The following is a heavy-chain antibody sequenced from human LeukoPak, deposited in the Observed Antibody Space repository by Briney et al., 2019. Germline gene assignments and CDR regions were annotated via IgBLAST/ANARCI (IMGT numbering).Heavy chain of an antibody. J-gene: IGHJ4*02. CDR3: AKFGDSSGYYYVTYHGFDY. CDR2: ISGSGGST. CDR1: GFTFNNYW. V-gene: IGHV3-23*01. D-gene: IGHD3-22*01. Sequence: GGSLRLSCAASGFTFNNYWVHWVRQAPGKGLEWVSAISGSGGSTYYADSVKGRFTISRDNSKNTLYLQMNSLRAEDTAVYYCAKFGDSSGYYYVTYHGFDYWGQGTLVTVSS.